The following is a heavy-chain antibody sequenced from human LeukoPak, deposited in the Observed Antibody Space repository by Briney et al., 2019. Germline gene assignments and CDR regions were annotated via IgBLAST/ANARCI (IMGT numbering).Heavy chain of an antibody. Sequence: GGSLRLSCAASGFTFSSYAMSWVRQAPGKGLEWVSTISGSGVSTYYADSVKGRFTISRDNSKNTLYLQKNSLRAEDTAIYYCAKSNSGSYYYFDYWGQGTLVTVSS. V-gene: IGHV3-23*01. J-gene: IGHJ4*02. CDR3: AKSNSGSYYYFDY. CDR1: GFTFSSYA. D-gene: IGHD1-26*01. CDR2: ISGSGVST.